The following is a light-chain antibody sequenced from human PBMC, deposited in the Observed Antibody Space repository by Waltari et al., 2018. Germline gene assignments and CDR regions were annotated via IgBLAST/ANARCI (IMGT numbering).Light chain of an antibody. J-gene: IGLJ2*01. Sequence: QSVLTQPPSVSAAPGQKVTISCSGSSSNIGNNYVSWYQQLPGTAPKLLIYYNTRRPSVIPDRFSGSKSDTSATLGITGLQTGDEADYYCGSWDSSLSTVVFGGGTKLTVL. CDR3: GSWDSSLSTVV. V-gene: IGLV1-51*01. CDR2: YNT. CDR1: SSNIGNNY.